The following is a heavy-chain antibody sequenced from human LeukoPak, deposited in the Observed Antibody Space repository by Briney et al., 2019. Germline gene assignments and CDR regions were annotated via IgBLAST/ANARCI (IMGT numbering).Heavy chain of an antibody. V-gene: IGHV4-34*01. CDR3: ARARRSKDSLFDY. D-gene: IGHD3-3*01. CDR2: INHSGST. Sequence: SETLSLTCAVYGGSFSGYYWSWIRQPPGKGLEWIGEINHSGSTNYNPSLKSRVTISVDTSKNQFSLKLSSVTAADTAVYYCARARRSKDSLFDYWGQGTLVTVSS. CDR1: GGSFSGYY. J-gene: IGHJ4*02.